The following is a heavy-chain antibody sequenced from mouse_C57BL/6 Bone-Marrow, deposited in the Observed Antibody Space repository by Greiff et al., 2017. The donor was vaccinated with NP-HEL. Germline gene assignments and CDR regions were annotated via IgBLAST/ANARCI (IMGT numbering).Heavy chain of an antibody. CDR3: GRHEELTGTRTAWFAY. D-gene: IGHD4-1*01. CDR2: FYPGSGST. Sequence: VQLQQPGAELVKPGASVKLSCKASGYTFTEYTIHWVKQRSGRGLEWIGWFYPGSGSTKYNEKFKDKATLTADKSSSTAYMELSRLTSEDSAVYFCGRHEELTGTRTAWFAYWGQGTLVTGSA. J-gene: IGHJ3*01. CDR1: GYTFTEYT. V-gene: IGHV1-62-2*01.